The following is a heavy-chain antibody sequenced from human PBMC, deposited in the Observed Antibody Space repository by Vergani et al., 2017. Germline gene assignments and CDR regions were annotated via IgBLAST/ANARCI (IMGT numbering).Heavy chain of an antibody. CDR1: GFTFSTYA. D-gene: IGHD5-12*01. CDR2: ISGIGGST. Sequence: EVQLLESGGGLVQPGGSLRLSCVASGFTFSTYAMSWVRQAPGKGLEWVSGISGIGGSTDYTDSVKGRFTISRDISKNRLYLQMNSLRAGDTAVYYCAKDHSGYDYGYFDYGGKGTRVTVSS. V-gene: IGHV3-23*01. CDR3: AKDHSGYDYGYFDY. J-gene: IGHJ4*02.